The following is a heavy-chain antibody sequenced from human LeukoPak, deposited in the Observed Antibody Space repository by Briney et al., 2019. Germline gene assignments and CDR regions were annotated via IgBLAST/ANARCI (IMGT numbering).Heavy chain of an antibody. Sequence: SETLSLTCTVSGGSISSYYWSWIRQPPGKGLEWIGYIYYSGSTNYNPSLKSRVTISVDTSKNQFSLKLSSVTAADTAVYYCARGNIVVVPAAIGFPNWFDPWGQGTLVTVSS. CDR3: ARGNIVVVPAAIGFPNWFDP. J-gene: IGHJ5*02. CDR1: GGSISSYY. V-gene: IGHV4-59*01. CDR2: IYYSGST. D-gene: IGHD2-2*02.